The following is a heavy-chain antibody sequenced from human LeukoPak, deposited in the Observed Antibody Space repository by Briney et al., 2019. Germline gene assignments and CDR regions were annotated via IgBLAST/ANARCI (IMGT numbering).Heavy chain of an antibody. CDR2: INPNNGGT. V-gene: IGHV1-2*02. CDR3: ARGRGTTSSNCDY. D-gene: IGHD2-2*01. Sequence: ASVKVSCKASGYTFTGYYMHWVRQAPGQGLEWMGWINPNNGGTNYAQKLQGRVTMTRDTSTSTAYMELSRLTSDDTAVYYCARGRGTTSSNCDYWGQGTLVTVSS. J-gene: IGHJ4*02. CDR1: GYTFTGYY.